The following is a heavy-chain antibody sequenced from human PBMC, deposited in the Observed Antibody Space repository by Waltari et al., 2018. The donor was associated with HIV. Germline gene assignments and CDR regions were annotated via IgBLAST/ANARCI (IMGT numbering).Heavy chain of an antibody. CDR2: IYTSGST. V-gene: IGHV4-61*02. Sequence: QVQLQESGPGLVKPSQTLSLTCTVSGGSISSGSYYWSWIRQPAGKGLEWIGRIYTSGSTNYNPSLKSRVTISVDTSKNQFSLKLSSVTAADTAVYYCARVTKYSSSWYGGMDVWGQGTTVTVSS. D-gene: IGHD6-13*01. CDR1: GGSISSGSYY. J-gene: IGHJ6*02. CDR3: ARVTKYSSSWYGGMDV.